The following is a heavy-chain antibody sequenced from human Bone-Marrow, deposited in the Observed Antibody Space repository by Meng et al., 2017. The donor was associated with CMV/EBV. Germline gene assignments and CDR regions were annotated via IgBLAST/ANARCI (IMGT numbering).Heavy chain of an antibody. CDR1: GGSISSYY. V-gene: IGHV4-59*01. CDR3: ARVRTGTRRGYHWFDP. D-gene: IGHD1-1*01. Sequence: SETLSLTCTVSGGSISSYYWSWIRQPPGKGLEWIGYIYYSGSTNYNPSLKSRVTISVDTSKNQFSLKLSSVTAADTAVYYCARVRTGTRRGYHWFDPWGQGTLVTVSS. J-gene: IGHJ5*02. CDR2: IYYSGST.